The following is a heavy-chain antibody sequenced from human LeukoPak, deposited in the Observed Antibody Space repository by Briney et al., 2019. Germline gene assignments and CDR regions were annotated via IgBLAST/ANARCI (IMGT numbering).Heavy chain of an antibody. V-gene: IGHV4-39*07. CDR2: IYYSGST. D-gene: IGHD6-19*01. CDR1: GGSISSSSYY. CDR3: ARDQYQWLLEDYYGMDV. Sequence: PSETLSLTCTVSGGSISSSSYYWGWIRQPPGKGLEWIGSIYYSGSTYYNPSLKSRVTISVDTSKNQFSLKLSSVTAADTAVYYCARDQYQWLLEDYYGMDVWGQGTTVTVSS. J-gene: IGHJ6*02.